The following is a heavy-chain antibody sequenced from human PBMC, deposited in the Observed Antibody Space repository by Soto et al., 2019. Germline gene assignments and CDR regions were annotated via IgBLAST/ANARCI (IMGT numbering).Heavy chain of an antibody. CDR2: IIPIFDAT. CDR3: ARDLTSVRGS. J-gene: IGHJ4*02. D-gene: IGHD3-10*01. CDR1: GGTFRRHS. Sequence: HVQMVQSGAEVKKPGSSARVSCKVSGGTFRRHSISWVRQAPGQGLEWMGGIIPIFDATQYAQKFQGRLTITADESTTTFHMDLSGLRPEDTAIYFCARDLTSVRGSWGQGTLVTVS. V-gene: IGHV1-69*01.